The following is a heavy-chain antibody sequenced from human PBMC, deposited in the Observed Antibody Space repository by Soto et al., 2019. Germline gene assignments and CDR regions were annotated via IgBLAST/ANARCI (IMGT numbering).Heavy chain of an antibody. CDR1: GVTFSSYW. CDR3: AKTTDGWFSAFEI. V-gene: IGHV3-53*01. D-gene: IGHD6-19*01. Sequence: GGSLRLSCAASGVTFSSYWMHWVRQAPGKGLEWVSVIYSGGSTYYAVSVKGRFTISRDNSKSTMYLQISSLRAEDTAVYYCAKTTDGWFSAFEIWGQGTMVTVSS. CDR2: IYSGGST. J-gene: IGHJ3*02.